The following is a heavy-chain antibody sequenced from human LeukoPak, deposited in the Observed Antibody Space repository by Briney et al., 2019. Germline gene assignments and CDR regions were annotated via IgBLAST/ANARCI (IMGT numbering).Heavy chain of an antibody. V-gene: IGHV3-30-3*01. Sequence: PGGSLRLSCAASGFTFSSYAMHWVRQAPGKGLEWVAVISYDGSNKYYADSVKGRFTISRDNSKNTLYLQMNSLRAEDTAVYYCARDEDYYGSGSFYGMDVWGQGTTVTVSS. D-gene: IGHD3-10*01. CDR1: GFTFSSYA. J-gene: IGHJ6*02. CDR2: ISYDGSNK. CDR3: ARDEDYYGSGSFYGMDV.